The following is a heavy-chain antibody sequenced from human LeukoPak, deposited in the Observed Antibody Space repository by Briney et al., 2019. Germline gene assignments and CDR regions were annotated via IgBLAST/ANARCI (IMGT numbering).Heavy chain of an antibody. J-gene: IGHJ1*01. CDR3: ARAGIAAAGTIRGVKYFQH. D-gene: IGHD6-13*01. CDR2: INHSGST. Sequence: SETLSLTCAVYGGSFSGYYWSWIRQPPGKGLEWIGEINHSGSTNYNPSLKSRVTISVDTSKNQFSLKLSSVTAADTAVYYCARAGIAAAGTIRGVKYFQHWGQGTLVTVSS. CDR1: GGSFSGYY. V-gene: IGHV4-34*01.